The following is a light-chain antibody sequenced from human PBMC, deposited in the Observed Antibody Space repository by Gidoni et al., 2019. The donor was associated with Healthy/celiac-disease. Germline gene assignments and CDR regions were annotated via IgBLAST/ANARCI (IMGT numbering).Light chain of an antibody. V-gene: IGKV1-39*01. CDR3: QQSYSTPWT. CDR1: QSISSY. J-gene: IGKJ1*01. CDR2: AAS. Sequence: IQMTQSPSSLSASVGDRVTITCRASQSISSYLNWYQQKPGKAPKLLIYAASRLQSGVPSRFSGSGSGTDFTLTISSLKHEDFATYYCQQSYSTPWTFGQGTKVEIK.